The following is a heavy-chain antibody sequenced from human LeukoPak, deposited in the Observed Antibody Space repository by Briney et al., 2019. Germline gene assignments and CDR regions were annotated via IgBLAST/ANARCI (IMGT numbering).Heavy chain of an antibody. D-gene: IGHD2-2*02. CDR2: IYSGGST. CDR1: GFTVSSNY. J-gene: IGHJ4*02. CDR3: ARTVVVPAAINY. V-gene: IGHV3-66*02. Sequence: GGSLRLSCAASGFTVSSNYMSWVRQAPGKGLERVSVIYSGGSTYYADSVKGRFTISRDNSKNTLYLQMSSLRAEDTAVYYCARTVVVPAAINYWGQGTLVTVSS.